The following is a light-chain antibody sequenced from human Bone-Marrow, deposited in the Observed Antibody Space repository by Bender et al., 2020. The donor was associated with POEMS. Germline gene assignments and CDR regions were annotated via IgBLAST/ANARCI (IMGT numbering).Light chain of an antibody. J-gene: IGLJ2*01. CDR1: SSDVGTYNL. CDR3: HVWDTNRDHRG. V-gene: IGLV2-14*02. CDR2: EVT. Sequence: QSALTQPASVSGSPGQSITISCTGTSSDVGTYNLVSWYQQHPGKAPKLMIYEVTKRPSGVPDRFSGSNSGNTATLTISSVEAGDEADYYCHVWDTNRDHRGFGGGTKLTVL.